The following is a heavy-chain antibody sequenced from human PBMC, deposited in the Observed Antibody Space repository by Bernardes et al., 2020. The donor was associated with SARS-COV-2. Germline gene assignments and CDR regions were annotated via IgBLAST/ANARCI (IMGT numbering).Heavy chain of an antibody. Sequence: SEPLSLTCTVSGGSLSGSSYYWGWSLQPPGKGLEWIGSLYNGGSTYHNPSLKSRATIAIETSKNQVSLRLNSVTAADTAMYFCVGSSCGIDCYIGGLRSWDYGMDVWGQGTTVTVSS. CDR1: GGSLSGSSYY. CDR2: LYNGGST. V-gene: IGHV4-39*01. J-gene: IGHJ6*02. CDR3: VGSSCGIDCYIGGLRSWDYGMDV. D-gene: IGHD2-21*02.